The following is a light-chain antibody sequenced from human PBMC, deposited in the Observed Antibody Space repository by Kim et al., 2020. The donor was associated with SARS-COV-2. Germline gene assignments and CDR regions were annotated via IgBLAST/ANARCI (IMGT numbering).Light chain of an antibody. CDR3: QQYYDLQYT. V-gene: IGKV1-NL1*01. J-gene: IGKJ2*01. CDR1: QGITKS. Sequence: SASVSDTVTINCRASQGITKSVAWYQQKPGRAPKLLLSIASRLESGGPSRFSGSGSGTDYTLTITGLQPEDFGTYYCQQYYDLQYTFGQGTKLEI. CDR2: IAS.